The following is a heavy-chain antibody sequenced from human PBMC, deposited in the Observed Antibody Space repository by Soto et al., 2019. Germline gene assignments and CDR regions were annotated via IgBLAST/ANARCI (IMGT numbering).Heavy chain of an antibody. CDR1: GYTFTGYY. CDR2: INPNSGGT. CDR3: ASGTIFGVVTPYYYYYGMDV. V-gene: IGHV1-2*02. D-gene: IGHD3-3*01. Sequence: ASVKVSCKASGYTFTGYYMHWVRQAPGQGLEWMGWINPNSGGTNYAQKCQGRVTMTRDTSISTAYMELSRLRSDDTAVYYCASGTIFGVVTPYYYYYGMDVWGQGTTVTVSS. J-gene: IGHJ6*02.